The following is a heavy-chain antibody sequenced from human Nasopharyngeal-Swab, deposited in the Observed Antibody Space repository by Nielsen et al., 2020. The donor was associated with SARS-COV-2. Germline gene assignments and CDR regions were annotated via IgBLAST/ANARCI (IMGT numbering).Heavy chain of an antibody. CDR1: GFTFSSYA. CDR2: ISGSGDTT. D-gene: IGHD2-21*01. Sequence: GGSLRLSCAASGFTFSSYAMSWVRQAPGKELEWVSIISGSGDTTYYADSVNDRFTISRDNSKNTLYLQTNSLRVEDTAVYYCAKAPYLRGLDVWGQGTTVTVSS. CDR3: AKAPYLRGLDV. J-gene: IGHJ6*02. V-gene: IGHV3-23*01.